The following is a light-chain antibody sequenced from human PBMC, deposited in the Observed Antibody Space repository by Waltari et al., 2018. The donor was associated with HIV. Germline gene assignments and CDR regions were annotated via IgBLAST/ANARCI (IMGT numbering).Light chain of an antibody. CDR2: DNS. V-gene: IGLV3-21*02. CDR3: QVWDSSSDDWV. J-gene: IGLJ3*02. CDR1: NPGGTN. Sequence: SSVLTQPPSVSVAPGQTASMTCGGTNPGGTNRPWYQQKPGQAPVLVVYDNSDRPSGIPERISGSKSGNTATLTSSRVEAGDEADYYCQVWDSSSDDWVFGGGTKLTVL.